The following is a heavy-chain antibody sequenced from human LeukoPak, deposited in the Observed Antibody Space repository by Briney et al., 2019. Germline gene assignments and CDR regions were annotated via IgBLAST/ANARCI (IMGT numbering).Heavy chain of an antibody. CDR1: GGSISSYY. D-gene: IGHD3-3*01. CDR2: IYYSGST. J-gene: IGHJ4*02. Sequence: SETLSLTCTVSGGSISSYYWSWIRQPPGKGLEWIGYIYYSGSTNYNPSLKSRVTISVDTSKNQFSLKLSSVTAADTAVYYCARGTPYDLWSGYYPGFDYWGQGTLVTVSS. V-gene: IGHV4-59*01. CDR3: ARGTPYDLWSGYYPGFDY.